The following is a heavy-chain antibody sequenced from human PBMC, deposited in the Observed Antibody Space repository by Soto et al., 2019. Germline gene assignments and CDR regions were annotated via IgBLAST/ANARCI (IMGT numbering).Heavy chain of an antibody. CDR2: ISCCGGST. V-gene: IGHV3-23*01. J-gene: IGHJ4*02. CDR3: AKADGEQWLLPHLDK. D-gene: IGHD6-19*01. Sequence: VQLLESGGGVVQPGGSLRLSCVASGFNFKKFAMSWVRRAPGEGLEWVSGISCCGGSTSYADSVKGRFSIARDDSTNTLSLQMNNLRVEDTAQYYCAKADGEQWLLPHLDKWGQGTLVTVS. CDR1: GFNFKKFA.